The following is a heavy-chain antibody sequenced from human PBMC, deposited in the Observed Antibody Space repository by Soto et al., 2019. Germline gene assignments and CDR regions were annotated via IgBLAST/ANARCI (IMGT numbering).Heavy chain of an antibody. V-gene: IGHV4-31*03. CDR3: ARLYPPLRGSSWLDY. CDR2: ISYSGST. Sequence: SETLSLTCTVSGGSISSGGYYWSWIRQNPGTGLEWIGHISYSGSTYYNTSLKSRVTISVDTSKNQFSLKLSSVTAADTAVYYCARLYPPLRGSSWLDYWGQGTLVTVSS. CDR1: GGSISSGGYY. D-gene: IGHD6-13*01. J-gene: IGHJ4*02.